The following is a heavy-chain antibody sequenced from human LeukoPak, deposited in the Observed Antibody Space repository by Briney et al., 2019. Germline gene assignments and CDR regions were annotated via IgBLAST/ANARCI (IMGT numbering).Heavy chain of an antibody. Sequence: SVKVSCKASGGTFSSYAISWARQAPGQGLEWMGGIIPIFGTANYAQKFQGRVTITADESTSTAYMELSSLRSEDTAVYYCARFGGQQLVLTYYYYGMDVWGQGTTVTVSS. CDR2: IIPIFGTA. CDR1: GGTFSSYA. D-gene: IGHD6-13*01. V-gene: IGHV1-69*13. J-gene: IGHJ6*02. CDR3: ARFGGQQLVLTYYYYGMDV.